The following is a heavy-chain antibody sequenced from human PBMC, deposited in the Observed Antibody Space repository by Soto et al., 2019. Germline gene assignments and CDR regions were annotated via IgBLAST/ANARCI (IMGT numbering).Heavy chain of an antibody. CDR2: IYNSGTT. CDR1: GGSMTRGGYY. CDR3: ARDPAP. Sequence: PSETLSLTCTVSGGSMTRGGYYWSWIRQHPGKGLEWIGYIYNSGTTYYNPSLKSRVTISVDTSKNQFSLKLTSVTAADTAVYYCARDPAPWGQGTLVTVSS. V-gene: IGHV4-31*03. J-gene: IGHJ5*02.